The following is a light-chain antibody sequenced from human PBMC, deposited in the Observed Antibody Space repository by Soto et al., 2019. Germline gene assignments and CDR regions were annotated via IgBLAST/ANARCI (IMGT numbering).Light chain of an antibody. J-gene: IGLJ2*01. V-gene: IGLV2-11*01. CDR2: DVT. CDR1: NSDVGGYYF. Sequence: QSALTQPRAVSGSPGQSVTISCTGTNSDVGGYYFVSWYQQHPGKAPKVMIYDVTKRPSGVPDRFSGSKSGNTASLTISGLQAEDEADYYCCSYAGTYTVVFGGGTKVTVL. CDR3: CSYAGTYTVV.